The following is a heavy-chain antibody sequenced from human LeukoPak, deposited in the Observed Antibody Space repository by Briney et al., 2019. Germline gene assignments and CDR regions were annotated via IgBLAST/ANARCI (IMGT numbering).Heavy chain of an antibody. D-gene: IGHD6-6*01. CDR2: INHSGNT. CDR3: AKWGPYSSSFDY. Sequence: TETLSLTCAVCGGAFSGYYLGWIRQPPGKGLEWIGEINHSGNTNYNPSLKSRVTISVTTSKNQFSLKLSSVTAADTAVYYCAKWGPYSSSFDYWGQGTLVTVSS. J-gene: IGHJ4*02. CDR1: GGAFSGYY. V-gene: IGHV4-34*01.